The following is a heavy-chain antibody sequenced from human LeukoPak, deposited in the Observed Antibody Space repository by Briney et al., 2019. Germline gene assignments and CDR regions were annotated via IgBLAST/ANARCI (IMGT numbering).Heavy chain of an antibody. V-gene: IGHV1-69*13. CDR1: GGTFSSYA. CDR2: IIPIFGTA. Sequence: SVKVSCKASGGTFSSYAISWVRQAPGQGLEWMGGIIPIFGTANYAQRFQGRVTITADESTSTAYVELSSLRSEDTAVYYCARRDQYSSGWYFLWEYFQHWGQGTLVTVSS. D-gene: IGHD6-19*01. CDR3: ARRDQYSSGWYFLWEYFQH. J-gene: IGHJ1*01.